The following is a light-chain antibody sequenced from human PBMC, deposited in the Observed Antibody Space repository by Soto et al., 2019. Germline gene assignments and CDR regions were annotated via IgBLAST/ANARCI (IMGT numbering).Light chain of an antibody. CDR1: QHSSQT. V-gene: IGKV3-15*01. Sequence: EIVMTQSPGTLSVSPGERVTLSGRASQHSSQTLAWYQQKPGQAPRLLIYGASTRATGTPARFSGSGSGREFTLTISSLQSEDSAVYYCQQYSNWPLTFGQGTRLEIK. CDR3: QQYSNWPLT. J-gene: IGKJ5*01. CDR2: GAS.